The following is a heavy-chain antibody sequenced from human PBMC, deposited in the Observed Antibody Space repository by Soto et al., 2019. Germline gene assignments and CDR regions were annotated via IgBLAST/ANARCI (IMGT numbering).Heavy chain of an antibody. D-gene: IGHD1-26*01. J-gene: IGHJ4*01. V-gene: IGHV6-1*01. CDR1: GDSVSSNSAG. CDR2: TYYRSKWYY. CDR3: ARGEQYSGRIFDY. Sequence: SQTLSLTCAITGDSVSSNSAGWSWVRQSPSRGLEWLGRTYYRSKWYYEYAVSVRGRITVNPDTSKNQYSLQLNSVTPEDAAVYFCARGEQYSGRIFDYWGQGTLVTVSS.